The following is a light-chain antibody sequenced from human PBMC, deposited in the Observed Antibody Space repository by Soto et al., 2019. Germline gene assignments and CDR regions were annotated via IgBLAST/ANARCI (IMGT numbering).Light chain of an antibody. J-gene: IGLJ1*01. CDR2: DVS. CDR1: SSDVGGYNY. Sequence: QSVLTQPASVSGSPGQSITISCTGTSSDVGGYNYVSWYQQHPGKAPKLMIYDVSKRPSGVPNRFSGSKSGNTASLTVSALQAEDEADYYCSSYAGTYIVFGTGTKVTV. CDR3: SSYAGTYIV. V-gene: IGLV2-8*01.